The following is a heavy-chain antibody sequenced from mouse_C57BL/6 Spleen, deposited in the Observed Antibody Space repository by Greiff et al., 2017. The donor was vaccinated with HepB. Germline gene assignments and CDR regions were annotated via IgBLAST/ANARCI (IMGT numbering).Heavy chain of an antibody. CDR3: ARSSYYSNLWYFDV. Sequence: EVQLQQSGPELVKPGASVKIPCKASVYTFTDYNMDWVKQSHGKSLEWVGDIIPNNGGTTYNQKFKGKATLAVDKSSSTAYMELRSLTSEDTAVYYCARSSYYSNLWYFDVWGTGTTVTVSS. CDR2: IIPNNGGT. D-gene: IGHD2-5*01. V-gene: IGHV1-18*01. J-gene: IGHJ1*03. CDR1: VYTFTDYN.